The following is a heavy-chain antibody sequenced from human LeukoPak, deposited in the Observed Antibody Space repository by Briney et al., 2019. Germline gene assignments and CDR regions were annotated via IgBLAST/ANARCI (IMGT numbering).Heavy chain of an antibody. CDR3: ARLMKSGGRPPWFDP. CDR2: MNPNSGNT. D-gene: IGHD2-15*01. Sequence: ASVKVSCKASGYTFTSYDINWVRQATGQGLEWMGWMNPNSGNTGYAQKFQGGVTMTRNTSISTAYMELSSLRSEDTAVYYCARLMKSGGRPPWFDPWGQGTLVTVSS. J-gene: IGHJ5*02. V-gene: IGHV1-8*01. CDR1: GYTFTSYD.